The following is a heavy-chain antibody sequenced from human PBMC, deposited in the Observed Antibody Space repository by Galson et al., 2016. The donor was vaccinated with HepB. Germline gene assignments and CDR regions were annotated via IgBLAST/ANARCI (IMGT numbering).Heavy chain of an antibody. CDR3: ARAPTKYHYYYYMDV. J-gene: IGHJ6*03. CDR2: ISGSSSYT. CDR1: GFTFRDYY. Sequence: SLRLSCAASGFTFRDYYMSWIRQAPGKGLEWVSYISGSSSYTNYADSVKGRFTISRDNAKNSLYLQMNSLRGEDTAMYYCARAPTKYHYYYYMDVWGKGTPVTVSS. D-gene: IGHD6-6*01. V-gene: IGHV3-11*06.